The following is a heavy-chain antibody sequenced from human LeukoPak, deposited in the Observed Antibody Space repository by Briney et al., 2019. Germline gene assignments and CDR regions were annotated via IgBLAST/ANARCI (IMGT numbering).Heavy chain of an antibody. CDR3: VNNYDILTGLGAFDI. D-gene: IGHD3-9*01. CDR1: GFTFSAYA. Sequence: PGGSLRLSCAASGFTFSAYAMNWVRQAPGKGLEWVSYISSSSGTIYYADSVKGRFTISKDNANNSLFLQMNSPRAEDTAVYYCVNNYDILTGLGAFDIWGQGTMVTVSS. V-gene: IGHV3-48*01. CDR2: ISSSSGTI. J-gene: IGHJ3*02.